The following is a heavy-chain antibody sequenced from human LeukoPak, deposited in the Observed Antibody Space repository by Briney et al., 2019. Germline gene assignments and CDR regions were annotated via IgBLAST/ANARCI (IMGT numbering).Heavy chain of an antibody. J-gene: IGHJ4*02. CDR2: IKSKTDGGTT. CDR3: TTDSRGYYYDH. V-gene: IGHV3-15*01. D-gene: IGHD6-13*01. CDR1: GFTVSNAW. Sequence: GGSPRLSCAASGFTVSNAWMSWVRQAPGKGLEWVGRIKSKTDGGTTDYAAPVKDRVTISRDDSKNTLYLEVNSLKTDDTAMYYCTTDSRGYYYDHWGQGTLVIVSS.